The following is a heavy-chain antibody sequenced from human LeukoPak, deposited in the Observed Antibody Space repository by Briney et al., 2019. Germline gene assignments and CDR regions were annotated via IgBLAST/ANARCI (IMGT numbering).Heavy chain of an antibody. D-gene: IGHD4/OR15-4a*01. Sequence: GGSLRLSCTVSGFTVSSNSMSWVRQAPGKGLEWVSFIYSDNTHYSDSVKRRFTISRDNSKNTLYLQMNSLRAEDTAVYYCARRASAYSHHYDYWGQGTLVTVSS. CDR2: IYSDNT. CDR3: ARRASAYSHHYDY. J-gene: IGHJ4*02. V-gene: IGHV3-53*01. CDR1: GFTVSSNS.